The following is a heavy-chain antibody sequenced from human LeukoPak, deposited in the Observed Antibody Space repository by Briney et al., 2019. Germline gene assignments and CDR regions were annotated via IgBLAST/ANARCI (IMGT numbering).Heavy chain of an antibody. Sequence: SETLSLTCTVSGGSISSGSYYWSWIRQPAGKGLEWIGRIYTGGGTNYNPSLKSRVTMSLDTSKNQFSLKLSSVTAADTAVYYCARDGSVAPDYWGQGTLVTVSS. V-gene: IGHV4-61*02. CDR1: GGSISSGSYY. J-gene: IGHJ4*02. CDR3: ARDGSVAPDY. CDR2: IYTGGGT. D-gene: IGHD6-19*01.